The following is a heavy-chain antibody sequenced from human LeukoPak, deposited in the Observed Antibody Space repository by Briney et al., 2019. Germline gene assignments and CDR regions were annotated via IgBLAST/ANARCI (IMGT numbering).Heavy chain of an antibody. CDR1: GFTFSSYSM. J-gene: IGHJ6*03. V-gene: IGHV4-4*02. D-gene: IGHD6-19*01. Sequence: PGGSLRLSCAASGFTFSSYSMNWVRQPPGKGLEWIGEIYHSGRTNYNPSLKSRVTISVDKSKNQFSLKLSSVTAADTAVYYCAREGGIVVAGTWGRNSYYMDVWGKGTTVAVSS. CDR3: AREGGIVVAGTWGRNSYYMDV. CDR2: IYHSGRT.